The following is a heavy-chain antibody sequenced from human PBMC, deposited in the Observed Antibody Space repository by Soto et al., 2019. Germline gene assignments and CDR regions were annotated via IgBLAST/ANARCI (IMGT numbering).Heavy chain of an antibody. CDR3: TTDTRRISVFGVPWDS. CDR2: IKSRSDGGTP. V-gene: IGHV3-15*01. J-gene: IGHJ4*02. D-gene: IGHD3-3*01. Sequence: EVQLEESGGGPVEPGGSLRLSCAASGFTLSNAWMNWVRHTPGRGLEWVGRIKSRSDGGTPDYGAPVKGRFTISRDDSLNTVYLQMNSLTAEDIGVYYCTTDTRRISVFGVPWDSWGQGTLVTVSS. CDR1: GFTLSNAW.